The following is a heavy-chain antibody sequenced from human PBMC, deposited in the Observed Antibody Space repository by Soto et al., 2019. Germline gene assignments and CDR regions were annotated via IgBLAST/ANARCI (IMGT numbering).Heavy chain of an antibody. Sequence: SVKVSCKASGFIFGTSAIHWVRQARGHRLEWIGWIVVGTGSTNYAQKFQDRVTFTRDMSTSTAFMELYSLIPEDTAVYYCAADREPTDPYKWVDPWGQGTLVTVSS. CDR2: IVVGTGST. CDR1: GFIFGTSA. D-gene: IGHD1-1*01. CDR3: AADREPTDPYKWVDP. V-gene: IGHV1-58*02. J-gene: IGHJ5*02.